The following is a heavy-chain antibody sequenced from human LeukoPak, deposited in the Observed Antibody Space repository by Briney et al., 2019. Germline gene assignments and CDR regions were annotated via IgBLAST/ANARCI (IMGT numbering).Heavy chain of an antibody. CDR2: ISSSSSYI. CDR1: GFTFSSYS. CDR3: ARGPTYGSGSSS. V-gene: IGHV3-21*01. D-gene: IGHD3-10*01. Sequence: GGSLTLSCAASGFTFSSYSMIWVRHPPGKGREWVSSISSSSSYIYYADSVKGRFPISRDNAKNSLYLQMNGLRAEDTAVYYCARGPTYGSGSSSWGQGTLVTVSS. J-gene: IGHJ4*02.